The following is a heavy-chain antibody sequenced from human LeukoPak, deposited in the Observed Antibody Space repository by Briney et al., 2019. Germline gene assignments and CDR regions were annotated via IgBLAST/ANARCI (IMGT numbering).Heavy chain of an antibody. Sequence: PSQTLSLTCAVSGVSISSGGYSWSWIRQPPGKGLEWIGYIYHSGSTYYNPSLKSRVTISVDESKNQFSLKLSSVTAADTAMYYCARHPNYYGSGWGQGILVTVSS. CDR1: GVSISSGGYS. D-gene: IGHD3-10*01. V-gene: IGHV4-30-2*01. J-gene: IGHJ4*02. CDR3: ARHPNYYGSG. CDR2: IYHSGST.